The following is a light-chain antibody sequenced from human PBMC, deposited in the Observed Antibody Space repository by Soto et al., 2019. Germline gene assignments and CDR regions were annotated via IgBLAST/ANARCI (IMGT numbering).Light chain of an antibody. CDR1: SSDVGGYNY. CDR3: TSFTSRTPRWV. CDR2: DVT. V-gene: IGLV2-14*01. J-gene: IGLJ3*02. Sequence: QSALTQPASVSGSPGQSITISCTGTSSDVGGYNYVSWYQQYPGTAPKLMIYDVTNRPSGVSNRFSGSKSGNTASLTISGLQAEDEADYYCTSFTSRTPRWVFGGGTKLTVL.